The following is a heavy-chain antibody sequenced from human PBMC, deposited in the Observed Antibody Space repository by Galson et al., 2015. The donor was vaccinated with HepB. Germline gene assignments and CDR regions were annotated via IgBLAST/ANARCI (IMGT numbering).Heavy chain of an antibody. Sequence: SLRLSCAASGFTFDHYPMHWVRQAPGKGLEWVSGISRNSDTIIYTDSVKGRFTISRDNAKNSLYLQMNSLRSEDTALYYCAKRLADTPAFDIWGQGTMVTVSS. CDR2: ISRNSDTI. CDR1: GFTFDHYP. CDR3: AKRLADTPAFDI. V-gene: IGHV3-9*01. D-gene: IGHD2-15*01. J-gene: IGHJ3*02.